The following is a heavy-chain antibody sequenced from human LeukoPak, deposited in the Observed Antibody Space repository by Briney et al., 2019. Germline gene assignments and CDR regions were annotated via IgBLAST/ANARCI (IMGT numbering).Heavy chain of an antibody. V-gene: IGHV1-46*01. Sequence: ASVKVSCKASGYTFTSYYMHWVRQAPGQGLEWMGIINPSGGSTSYAQKFQGRVTMTRDMSTSTVYMELSSLRSEDTAVYYCARDGPHYYGSGRYYKTSYLDYWGQGTLVTVSS. CDR2: INPSGGST. CDR3: ARDGPHYYGSGRYYKTSYLDY. D-gene: IGHD3-10*01. CDR1: GYTFTSYY. J-gene: IGHJ4*02.